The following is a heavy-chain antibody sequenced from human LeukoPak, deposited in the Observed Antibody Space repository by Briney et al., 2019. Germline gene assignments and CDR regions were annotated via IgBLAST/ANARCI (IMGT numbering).Heavy chain of an antibody. V-gene: IGHV3-74*01. CDR3: AKGSLSGGTYYFDY. Sequence: QSGGSLRLSCAASGFTFSSYWMHWVRQAPGKGLVWVSRINSDGSSTSYADSVRGRFSISRDNAKNTLYLQMNSLRADDTAVYYCAKGSLSGGTYYFDYWGQGTLVTVSS. J-gene: IGHJ4*02. CDR1: GFTFSSYW. D-gene: IGHD2-15*01. CDR2: INSDGSST.